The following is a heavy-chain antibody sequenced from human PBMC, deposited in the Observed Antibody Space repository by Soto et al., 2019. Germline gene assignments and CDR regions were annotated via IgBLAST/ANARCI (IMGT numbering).Heavy chain of an antibody. CDR2: IYYSGST. CDR3: ARGVVGATDDYFDY. D-gene: IGHD1-26*01. CDR1: GGSISSNY. V-gene: IGHV4-59*01. J-gene: IGHJ4*02. Sequence: SETLSLTCTVSGGSISSNYWSWIRQPPRKGLEWIGYIYYSGSTNYNPSLTIRVTISVDTSKNQFSLKLSSVTAADTAVYYCARGVVGATDDYFDYWGQGTLVTVSS.